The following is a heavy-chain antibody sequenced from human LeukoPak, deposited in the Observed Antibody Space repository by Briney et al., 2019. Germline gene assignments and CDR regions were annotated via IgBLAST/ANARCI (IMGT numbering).Heavy chain of an antibody. Sequence: SETPSLTCAVSGYSISSGYYWGWIRQPPGKGLEWIGSIYHSGSTYYNPSLKSRVTISVDTSKNQFSLKLSSVTAADTAVYYCARGRGGGDWGYFDYWGQGTLVTVSS. CDR1: GYSISSGYY. V-gene: IGHV4-38-2*01. J-gene: IGHJ4*02. D-gene: IGHD2-21*01. CDR2: IYHSGST. CDR3: ARGRGGGDWGYFDY.